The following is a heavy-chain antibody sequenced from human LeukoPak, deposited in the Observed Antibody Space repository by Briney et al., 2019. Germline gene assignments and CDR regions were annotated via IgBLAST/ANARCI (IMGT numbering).Heavy chain of an antibody. Sequence: ASVKVSCKASGYTFTGYGISWVRQAPGQGLEWMGWISAYNGNTNYAQKLQGRVTMTTDTSTSTAYMELRSLRSDDTAVYYCARASVAGTYYYYGMDVWGQGTTVTVSS. D-gene: IGHD6-19*01. CDR1: GYTFTGYG. J-gene: IGHJ6*02. V-gene: IGHV1-18*01. CDR2: ISAYNGNT. CDR3: ARASVAGTYYYYGMDV.